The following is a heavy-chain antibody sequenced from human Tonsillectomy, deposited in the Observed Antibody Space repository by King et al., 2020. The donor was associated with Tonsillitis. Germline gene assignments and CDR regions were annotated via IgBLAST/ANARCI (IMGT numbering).Heavy chain of an antibody. J-gene: IGHJ4*02. Sequence: VQLVESGGGVVQPGRSLRLSCAASGFTFSRYPMHWVRQAPGKGLEWVAVISYDGSIQYYADSVKGRFTVSRDDSKNTLYLQMNSLRGEDAAVYYCATAAQVRFTISRDHYNATLYFTMHSLRGEAAAFYYCAGDPVPGYPDYFDHWGQGTLVTVSS. CDR2: ISYDGSIQ. CDR3: ATAAQVRFTISRDHYNATLYFTMHSLRGEAAAFYYCAGDPVPGYPDYFDH. V-gene: IGHV3-30*01. D-gene: IGHD3-22*01. CDR1: GFTFSRYP.